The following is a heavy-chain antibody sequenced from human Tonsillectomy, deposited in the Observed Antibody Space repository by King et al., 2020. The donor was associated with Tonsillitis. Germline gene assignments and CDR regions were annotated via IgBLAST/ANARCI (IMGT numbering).Heavy chain of an antibody. CDR1: GVSLSNGRMG. J-gene: IGHJ3*02. D-gene: IGHD3-22*01. CDR2: IFSNDEK. Sequence: TLKESGPVLVKPTETLTLTCTVSGVSLSNGRMGVSWIRQPPGKALEWLAHIFSNDEKSYRISLKSRLTISKDTSNSQVVLTMTNMDPVDTATYYCAQYFYDTSGYYYAFDIWGQGTVVTVSS. CDR3: AQYFYDTSGYYYAFDI. V-gene: IGHV2-26*01.